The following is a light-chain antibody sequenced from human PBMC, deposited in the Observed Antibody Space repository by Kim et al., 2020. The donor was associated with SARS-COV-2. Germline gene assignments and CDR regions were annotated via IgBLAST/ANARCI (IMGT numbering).Light chain of an antibody. J-gene: IGKJ3*01. CDR1: QSISSH. Sequence: DIQMTQSPSSLSASVGDRVTITCRTTQSISSHLNWYQQKPGRAPKLLISAASTLQGGVPSRFGSSGSETDFTLTISSLQPEDFATYFCQQSYITPFTFGPGTKVDIK. CDR2: AAS. CDR3: QQSYITPFT. V-gene: IGKV1-39*01.